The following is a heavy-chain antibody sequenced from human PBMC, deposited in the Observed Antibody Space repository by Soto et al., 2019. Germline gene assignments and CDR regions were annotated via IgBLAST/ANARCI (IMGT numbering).Heavy chain of an antibody. D-gene: IGHD5-18*01. CDR3: AKDLRIQLWSVALDY. CDR2: ISYDGSNK. V-gene: IGHV3-30*18. J-gene: IGHJ4*02. Sequence: QVQLVESGGGVVQPGRSLRLSCAASGFTFSSYGMHWVRQAPGKGLEWVAVISYDGSNKYYADSVKGRFTISRDNSKNTLYLQMNILRAEDTAVYYCAKDLRIQLWSVALDYWGQGTLVTVSS. CDR1: GFTFSSYG.